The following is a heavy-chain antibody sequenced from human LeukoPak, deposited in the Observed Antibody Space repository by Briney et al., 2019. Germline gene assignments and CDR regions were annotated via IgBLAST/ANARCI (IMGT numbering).Heavy chain of an antibody. V-gene: IGHV3-23*01. Sequence: GGSLRLSCAASGFTFSSYAMSWVRQAPGKGLEWVSAISGSGGSAYYADSVKGRFTISRDNSKNTLYLQMNSLRAEDTAVYYCAKLWRSGYYYFDYWGQGTLVTVSS. D-gene: IGHD3-22*01. CDR1: GFTFSSYA. CDR2: ISGSGGSA. CDR3: AKLWRSGYYYFDY. J-gene: IGHJ4*02.